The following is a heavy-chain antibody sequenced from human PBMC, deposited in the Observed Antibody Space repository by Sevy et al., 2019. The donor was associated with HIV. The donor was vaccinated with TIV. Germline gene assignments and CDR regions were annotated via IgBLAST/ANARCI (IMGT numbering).Heavy chain of an antibody. Sequence: ASVKVSCKASGYTFTSYAIHWVRQAPGQRLEWMGWINPGNGNTKYSQKFQGRVTITRDTSGGTTYMELSSLRSEDTAVYYCARSVIPTAIFDYWGRGTLVTVSS. CDR1: GYTFTSYA. V-gene: IGHV1-3*01. CDR2: INPGNGNT. CDR3: ARSVIPTAIFDY. D-gene: IGHD2-2*01. J-gene: IGHJ4*02.